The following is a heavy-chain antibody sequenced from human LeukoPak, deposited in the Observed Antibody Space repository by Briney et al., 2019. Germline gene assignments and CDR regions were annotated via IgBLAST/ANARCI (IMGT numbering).Heavy chain of an antibody. V-gene: IGHV3-9*01. J-gene: IGHJ4*02. CDR2: ISWNSGSI. D-gene: IGHD3-22*01. Sequence: GGSLRLSCAASGFTFDDYAMHWARQAPGKGLEWVSGISWNSGSIGYADSVKGRFTISRDNAKNSLYLQMNSLRAEDTALYYCPKDIMGAMIEFPGYWGQGTLVTVSS. CDR1: GFTFDDYA. CDR3: PKDIMGAMIEFPGY.